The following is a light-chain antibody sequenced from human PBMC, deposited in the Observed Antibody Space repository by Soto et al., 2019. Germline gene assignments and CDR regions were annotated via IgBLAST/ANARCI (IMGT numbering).Light chain of an antibody. CDR2: GAS. CDR3: QQYGSSPFA. V-gene: IGKV3-20*01. Sequence: EIVLTQSPGTLSLSPGERATVSCRASQSISSTYLAWYQQKPGQASRLLIFGASNRATGIPDRFSGSGSGRDFTLTINRLEPEDFAVYYCQQYGSSPFAFGPGTKVDI. J-gene: IGKJ3*01. CDR1: QSISSTY.